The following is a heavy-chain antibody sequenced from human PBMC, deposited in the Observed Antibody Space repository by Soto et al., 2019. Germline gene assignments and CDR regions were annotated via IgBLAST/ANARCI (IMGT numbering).Heavy chain of an antibody. J-gene: IGHJ4*02. D-gene: IGHD4-17*01. Sequence: QVQLVQSGAEVKKPGASVKVSCKASGYTFSSYGISWVRQAPGQGLEWMGWMSAYNGHTNYAQKLQGSVTMTTVPSTSTAYMGLRSLRSGDTAVDYCARDIYGDPGYWGQGTLVTVSS. CDR2: MSAYNGHT. CDR1: GYTFSSYG. CDR3: ARDIYGDPGY. V-gene: IGHV1-18*01.